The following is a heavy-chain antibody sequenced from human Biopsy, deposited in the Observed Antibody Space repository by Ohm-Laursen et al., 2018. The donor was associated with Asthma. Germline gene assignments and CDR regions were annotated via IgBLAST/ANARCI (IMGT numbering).Heavy chain of an antibody. CDR2: IIPVLGTS. CDR1: GYTFTSYY. Sequence: GSSVKVSCNASGYTFTSYYMHWVRQAPGQGLEWMGGIIPVLGTSNYAQKFQGRVTFTADGSTSSAYMELSSLTSEDSAVYYCAREVSTVDYGYYYFAMDVWGQGTTVTVSS. CDR3: AREVSTVDYGYYYFAMDV. J-gene: IGHJ6*02. D-gene: IGHD4-17*01. V-gene: IGHV1-69*01.